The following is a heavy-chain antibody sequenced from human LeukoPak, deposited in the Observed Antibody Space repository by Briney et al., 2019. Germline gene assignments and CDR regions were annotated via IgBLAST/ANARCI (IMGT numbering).Heavy chain of an antibody. Sequence: ASVKVSCKASGYTFTSYYIHWVRQAPGQGLEWMGIINPSGGTTNYAQKFPGRVTMTRDTSTSTVYMELSSLRSEDTAVYYCAIAAPREFRTIPDAFDIWGQGTMVTVSS. CDR1: GYTFTSYY. CDR3: AIAAPREFRTIPDAFDI. V-gene: IGHV1-46*01. J-gene: IGHJ3*02. D-gene: IGHD1-14*01. CDR2: INPSGGTT.